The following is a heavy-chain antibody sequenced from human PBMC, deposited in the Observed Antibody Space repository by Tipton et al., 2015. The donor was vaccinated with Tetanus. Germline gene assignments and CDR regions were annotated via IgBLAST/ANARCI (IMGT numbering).Heavy chain of an antibody. Sequence: SLRLSCAASGFPFSSYALIWVRQAPGKGLEWVSSITADGGGTYYADSVKGRFTISRGNSRNMVYLQMNSLRADDTAVYFCTKDLRPNVGFDLWGRGTLVTVSS. CDR1: GFPFSSYA. J-gene: IGHJ2*01. CDR2: ITADGGGT. CDR3: TKDLRPNVGFDL. D-gene: IGHD3-16*01. V-gene: IGHV3-23*01.